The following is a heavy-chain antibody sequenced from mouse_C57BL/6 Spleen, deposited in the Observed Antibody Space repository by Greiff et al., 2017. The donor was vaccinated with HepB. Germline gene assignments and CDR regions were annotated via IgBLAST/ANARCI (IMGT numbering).Heavy chain of an antibody. CDR3: ARDRDYDGGY. V-gene: IGHV5-17*01. Sequence: EVKLEESGGGLVKPGGSLKLSCAASGFTFSDYGMHWVRQAPEKGLEWVAYISSGSSTIYYADTVKGRFTISRDNAKNTLFLQMTSLRSEDTAMYYCARDRDYDGGYWGQGTTLTVSS. CDR2: ISSGSSTI. CDR1: GFTFSDYG. D-gene: IGHD2-4*01. J-gene: IGHJ2*01.